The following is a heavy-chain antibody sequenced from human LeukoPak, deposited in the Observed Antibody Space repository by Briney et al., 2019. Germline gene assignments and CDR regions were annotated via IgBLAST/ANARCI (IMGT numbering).Heavy chain of an antibody. Sequence: ASVKDSCKASGYTFTSYGISWVRQAPGQGLEWMGWISAYNGNTNYAQKLQGRVTMTTDTSTSTAYMELRSLRSDDTAVYYCAREVPYYDILTGYGNYFDYWGQGTLVTVSS. CDR3: AREVPYYDILTGYGNYFDY. D-gene: IGHD3-9*01. V-gene: IGHV1-18*01. CDR1: GYTFTSYG. CDR2: ISAYNGNT. J-gene: IGHJ4*02.